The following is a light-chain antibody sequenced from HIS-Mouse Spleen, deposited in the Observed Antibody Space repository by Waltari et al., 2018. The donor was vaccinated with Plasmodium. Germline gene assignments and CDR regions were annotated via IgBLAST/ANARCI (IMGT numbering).Light chain of an antibody. CDR1: SLRSYY. J-gene: IGLJ2*01. CDR2: GKN. CDR3: NSRDSSGNHVV. Sequence: SSELTQAPAVSVALGQTVRLAFPGDSLRSYYASWYQQKPGQAPVLVIYGKNNRPSGIPDRFSGSSSGNTASLTITGAQAEDEADYYCNSRDSSGNHVVFGGGTKLTVL. V-gene: IGLV3-19*01.